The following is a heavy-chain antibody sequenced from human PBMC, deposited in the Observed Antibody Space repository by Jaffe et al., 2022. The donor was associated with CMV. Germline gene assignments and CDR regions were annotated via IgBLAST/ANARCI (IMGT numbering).Heavy chain of an antibody. V-gene: IGHV1-2*02. J-gene: IGHJ4*02. Sequence: QVQLVQSGAEVKKPGASVKVSCKASGYTFTGYYMHWVRQAPGQGLEWMGWINPNSGGTNYAQKFQGRVTMTRDTSISTAYMELSRLRSDDTAVYYCAREGSRYCSGGSCYGLGYWGQGTLVTVSS. CDR3: AREGSRYCSGGSCYGLGY. CDR2: INPNSGGT. D-gene: IGHD2-15*01. CDR1: GYTFTGYY.